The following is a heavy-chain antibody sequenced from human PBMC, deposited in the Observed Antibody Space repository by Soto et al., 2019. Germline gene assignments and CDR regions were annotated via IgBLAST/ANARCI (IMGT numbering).Heavy chain of an antibody. V-gene: IGHV1-8*01. CDR3: ARVHCSGGSCYWGWFDP. Sequence: QVQLVQSGAEVKKPGASVKVSCKASGYTFTSYDINWVRQATGQGLEWMGWMNPNSGNTGYAQKFQGRGTMTRNTSISTAYMELSSLRSEDTAVYYCARVHCSGGSCYWGWFDPWGQGTLVTVSS. CDR1: GYTFTSYD. J-gene: IGHJ5*02. D-gene: IGHD2-15*01. CDR2: MNPNSGNT.